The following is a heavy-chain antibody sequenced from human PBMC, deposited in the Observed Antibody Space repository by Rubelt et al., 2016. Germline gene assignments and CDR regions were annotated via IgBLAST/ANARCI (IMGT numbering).Heavy chain of an antibody. CDR1: GGSISSSSYY. J-gene: IGHJ4*02. D-gene: IGHD3-10*01. V-gene: IGHV4-39*07. CDR3: AREGSITMVGGVIRKLDY. CDR2: IYYSWST. Sequence: QLQLQESGPGLVKPSETLSLTCTVSGGSISSSSYYWGWIRQPPGKGLQWIGSIYYSWSTYYTPSLKSRVTISVDTSKNQFSLNLSSVTGADTAVYYCAREGSITMVGGVIRKLDYWGEGTLVTVSS.